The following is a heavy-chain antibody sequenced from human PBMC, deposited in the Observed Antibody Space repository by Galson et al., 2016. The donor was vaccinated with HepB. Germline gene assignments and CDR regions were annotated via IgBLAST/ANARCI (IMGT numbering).Heavy chain of an antibody. Sequence: SETLSLTCSVSGGSISSSNWWTWVRQPPGKGLEWIGEIFHSGSTNYNPSLKSRVTISVDKSKNQSSLRLSSVTAADTAVYFCARYTGETFYYFDYWGQGTLVTVSS. D-gene: IGHD2/OR15-2a*01. V-gene: IGHV4-4*02. CDR1: GGSISSSNW. CDR2: IFHSGST. J-gene: IGHJ4*02. CDR3: ARYTGETFYYFDY.